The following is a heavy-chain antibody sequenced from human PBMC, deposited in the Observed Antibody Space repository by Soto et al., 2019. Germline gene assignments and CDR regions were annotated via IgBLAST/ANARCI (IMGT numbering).Heavy chain of an antibody. Sequence: PGGSLRLSCVASGFTFSDYAMTWVRQAPGKGLEWVSVISATGATTYYAGSVRGRFTISRDNSKNTLNLQMNDLRVEDTAVIYCAKGRKSTEKDIAVMLAAASSIQHWGQGTLVTVSS. D-gene: IGHD2-15*01. CDR3: AKGRKSTEKDIAVMLAAASSIQH. CDR2: ISATGATT. J-gene: IGHJ1*01. CDR1: GFTFSDYA. V-gene: IGHV3-23*01.